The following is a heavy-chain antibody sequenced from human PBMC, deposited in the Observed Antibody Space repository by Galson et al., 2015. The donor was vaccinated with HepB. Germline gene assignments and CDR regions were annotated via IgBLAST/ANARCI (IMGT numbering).Heavy chain of an antibody. J-gene: IGHJ6*02. Sequence: SLRLSCAGSGFSFSSYTINWVRQAPGKGLEWVSSITGSGIDTYYADSLKGRFTISRDNAKNSLYLQMNSLRAEDTAVYYCARDSGYCRGSSCYYYGMDVWGQGTTVTVSS. CDR2: ITGSGIDT. CDR3: ARDSGYCRGSSCYYYGMDV. D-gene: IGHD2-15*01. V-gene: IGHV3-21*01. CDR1: GFSFSSYT.